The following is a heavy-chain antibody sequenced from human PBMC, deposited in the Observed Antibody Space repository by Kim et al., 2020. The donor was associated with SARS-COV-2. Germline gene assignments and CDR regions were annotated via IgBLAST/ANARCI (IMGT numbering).Heavy chain of an antibody. V-gene: IGHV3-15*01. CDR1: GVTFRNDW. D-gene: IGHD3-9*01. CDR3: TKDGLRYFDWLATTFDY. CDR2: IKSKTDGGTT. J-gene: IGHJ4*02. Sequence: GGSLRLSCAASGVTFRNDWMSWVRQPPGKGLEWVGRIKSKTDGGTTDDAATVKGRFTIAKDDSKNTLYLQMNSLKTEATAVYYCTKDGLRYFDWLATTFDYWGQGPLVTVSS.